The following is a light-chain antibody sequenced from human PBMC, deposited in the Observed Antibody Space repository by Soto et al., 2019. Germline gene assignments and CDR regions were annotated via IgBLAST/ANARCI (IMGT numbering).Light chain of an antibody. CDR1: QSINNW. V-gene: IGKV1-5*01. CDR3: QHYNGY. J-gene: IGKJ2*01. Sequence: DIQMTQSPSTLSASVGDRVTITCRASQSINNWLAWYQQKPGKAPKLLIYHASNLESGVPSRFSGSGFGAEFIITISSLQPDDFATYYCQHYNGYFGQGTKLEIK. CDR2: HAS.